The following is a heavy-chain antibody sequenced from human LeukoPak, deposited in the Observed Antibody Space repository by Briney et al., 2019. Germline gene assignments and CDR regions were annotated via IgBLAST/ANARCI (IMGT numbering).Heavy chain of an antibody. D-gene: IGHD5-18*01. J-gene: IGHJ4*02. CDR1: GFTFSSYG. Sequence: GGSLRLSCAASGFTFSSYGMSWVRQAPGKGLEWVSAISGSGGSTYYADSVKGRFTISRDNSKNTLYLQMNSLRAEDTAVYYCARDVGHGYNYGLIDYWGQGTLVTVSS. CDR3: ARDVGHGYNYGLIDY. CDR2: ISGSGGST. V-gene: IGHV3-23*01.